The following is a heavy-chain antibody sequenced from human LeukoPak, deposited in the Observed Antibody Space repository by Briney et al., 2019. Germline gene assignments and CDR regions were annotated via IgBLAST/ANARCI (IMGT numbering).Heavy chain of an antibody. CDR3: ARETMLAGFASGLGFNY. CDR2: IHGSGNT. Sequence: PSETLSLTCTVSGASISSWYWSWIRQPPGKGLEWIGNIHGSGNTNYNPSLKSRLSISLDTSRNQFSLNLTSVTAADTATYYCARETMLAGFASGLGFNYWGQGILVIVSS. J-gene: IGHJ4*02. V-gene: IGHV4-59*01. CDR1: GASISSWY. D-gene: IGHD6-19*01.